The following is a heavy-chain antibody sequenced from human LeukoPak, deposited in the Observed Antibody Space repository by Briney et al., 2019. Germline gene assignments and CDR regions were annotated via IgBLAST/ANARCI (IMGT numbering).Heavy chain of an antibody. CDR1: GFTFSDYY. CDR3: ARDLKGSGSYGYIKSYYGMDV. V-gene: IGHV3-11*06. D-gene: IGHD3-10*01. J-gene: IGHJ6*04. Sequence: GGSLRLSCAASGFTFSDYYMSWIRQAPGKGLEWVSYISSSSSYTNYADSVKGRFTISRDNAKNSLYLQMNSLRAEDTAVYYCARDLKGSGSYGYIKSYYGMDVRGKGTTVTVSS. CDR2: ISSSSSYT.